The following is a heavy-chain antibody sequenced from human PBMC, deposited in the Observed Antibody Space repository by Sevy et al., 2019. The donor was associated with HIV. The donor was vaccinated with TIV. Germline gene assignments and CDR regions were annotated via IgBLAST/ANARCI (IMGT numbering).Heavy chain of an antibody. V-gene: IGHV3-21*01. CDR1: GFTFSTYT. CDR3: ARPYGSGSWEAFDI. Sequence: LGGSLRLSCAASGFTFSTYTMNWVRQAPGKGLEWVSSISSSSNYIYYADSVKGRFTISRDNAKNSLYLQMNSLRAEDTALYYCARPYGSGSWEAFDIWGQGTMVTVSS. J-gene: IGHJ3*02. CDR2: ISSSSNYI. D-gene: IGHD3-10*01.